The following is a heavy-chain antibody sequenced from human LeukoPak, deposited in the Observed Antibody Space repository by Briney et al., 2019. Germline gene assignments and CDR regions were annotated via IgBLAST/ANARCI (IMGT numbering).Heavy chain of an antibody. J-gene: IGHJ4*02. CDR1: GFTFSSYG. V-gene: IGHV3-30*02. CDR2: IRYDGSNK. Sequence: GGSLRLSCAASGFTFSSYGMHWVRQAPGKGLEWVAFIRYDGSNKYYADSVEGRFTISRDNSKNTLYLQMNSLRAEDTAVYYCAKDGGGYCSSTSCYGRGYFDYWGQGTLVTVSS. CDR3: AKDGGGYCSSTSCYGRGYFDY. D-gene: IGHD2-2*01.